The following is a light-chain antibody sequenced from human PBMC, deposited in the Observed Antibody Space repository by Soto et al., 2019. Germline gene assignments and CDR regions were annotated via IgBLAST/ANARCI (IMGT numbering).Light chain of an antibody. V-gene: IGKV3-20*01. CDR1: QSVISTY. J-gene: IGKJ4*01. CDR3: QYYGSPPLT. Sequence: ERVLTQSPGTLSLSPGERATLSCRASQSVISTYLAWYQQKPGQAPRLLIYGASSRATGIPDRFSGSGSGTDFTLTISRPEPEDFAGYYCQYYGSPPLTFGGGTKVEIK. CDR2: GAS.